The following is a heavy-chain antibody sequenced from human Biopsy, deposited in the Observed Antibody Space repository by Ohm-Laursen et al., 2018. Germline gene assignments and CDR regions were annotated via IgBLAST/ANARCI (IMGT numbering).Heavy chain of an antibody. CDR3: ARHAPSYSGSYWRYFDL. V-gene: IGHV4-59*08. Sequence: SDTLSLTCTVSGGSISSYYWSWIRQPPGKGLEWIGYIYYTGNTNYNPSLKSRVTISVDTSMNHLSLRLTSATAADTAVYYCARHAPSYSGSYWRYFDLWGRGTLVTVSS. J-gene: IGHJ2*01. CDR2: IYYTGNT. D-gene: IGHD1-26*01. CDR1: GGSISSYY.